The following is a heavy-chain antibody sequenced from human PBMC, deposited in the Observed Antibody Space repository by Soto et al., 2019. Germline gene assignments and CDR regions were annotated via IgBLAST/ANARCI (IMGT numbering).Heavy chain of an antibody. CDR1: GGSISSYY. CDR3: ARDQGVYYDFWSGYYPGWFDP. CDR2: IYYSGST. D-gene: IGHD3-3*01. Sequence: SETLSLTCTVSGGSISSYYGSWIRQPPGKGLEWIGYIYYSGSTNYNPSLKSRVTISVDTSKNQFSLKLSSVTAADTAVYYCARDQGVYYDFWSGYYPGWFDPWGQGTLVTVSS. V-gene: IGHV4-59*01. J-gene: IGHJ5*02.